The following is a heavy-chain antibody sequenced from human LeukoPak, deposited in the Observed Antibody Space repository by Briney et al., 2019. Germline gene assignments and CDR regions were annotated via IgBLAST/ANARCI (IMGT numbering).Heavy chain of an antibody. CDR1: GLMFSSFP. Sequence: PGASLILFCAASGLMFSSFPMSSVRHGPAIGLEFFSSIRGNGETFYADSVKGRFTLSSDSSRNTVYFQLNNLRVEDTAIYYCAKASWVSSTDAVRWGQGTLVTVSS. CDR2: IRGNGET. D-gene: IGHD3-16*01. CDR3: AKASWVSSTDAVR. V-gene: IGHV3-23*01. J-gene: IGHJ4*02.